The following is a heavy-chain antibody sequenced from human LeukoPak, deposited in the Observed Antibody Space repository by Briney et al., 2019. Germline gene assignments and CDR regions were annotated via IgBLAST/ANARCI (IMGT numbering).Heavy chain of an antibody. D-gene: IGHD2-2*01. Sequence: GGSLRLPCEVSGFTFTRYGMHWVRQAPGKGLEWVAVVWHDGSDNAYADSVKGRFTISRDDTKNMLYLQMNSLRAEDTALYYCARDRTYCSSTSCTRLGMDVWGQGTTVTVSS. J-gene: IGHJ6*02. CDR2: VWHDGSDN. CDR3: ARDRTYCSSTSCTRLGMDV. CDR1: GFTFTRYG. V-gene: IGHV3-33*01.